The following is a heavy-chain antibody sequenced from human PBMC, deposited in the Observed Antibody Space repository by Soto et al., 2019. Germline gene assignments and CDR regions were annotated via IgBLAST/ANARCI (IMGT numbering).Heavy chain of an antibody. J-gene: IGHJ4*02. D-gene: IGHD3-3*01. CDR3: ARSNHDFWSGYPQGFFDY. Sequence: EVQLVESGGGLVQPGGSLRLSCAASGFTFSTYAMNWVRQAPGKGLEYVSAISSNGGGTFYADSVEGRFTISRDNSKNTLYRQVGSLRPEDMAVYYCARSNHDFWSGYPQGFFDYWGQGTLVTVSS. V-gene: IGHV3-64*07. CDR2: ISSNGGGT. CDR1: GFTFSTYA.